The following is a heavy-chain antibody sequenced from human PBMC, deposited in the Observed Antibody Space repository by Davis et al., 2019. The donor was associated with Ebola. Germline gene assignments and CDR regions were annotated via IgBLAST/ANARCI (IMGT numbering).Heavy chain of an antibody. CDR1: GYTFTGYY. CDR2: INPNSGGT. Sequence: AASVKVSCKASGYTFTGYYMHWVRQAPGQGLEWMGRINPNSGGTNYAQKLQGRVTMTTDTSTSTAYMELRSLRSDDTAMYYCARIQLWSGNWFDPWGQGTLVTVSS. J-gene: IGHJ5*02. V-gene: IGHV1-2*06. D-gene: IGHD5-18*01. CDR3: ARIQLWSGNWFDP.